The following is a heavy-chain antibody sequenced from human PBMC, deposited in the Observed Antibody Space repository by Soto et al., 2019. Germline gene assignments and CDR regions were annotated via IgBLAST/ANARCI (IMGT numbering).Heavy chain of an antibody. J-gene: IGHJ4*02. CDR2: INHAGRT. CDR1: GGSFSGYY. V-gene: IGHV4-34*02. D-gene: IGHD2-2*03. CDR3: ARDWMH. Sequence: QVQLQQWGAGLLKPSETLSLTCAVYGGSFSGYYWTWIRQPPGKGLEWIGEINHAGRTNYNPSLESRVTISIDTSQNQLSLKLTSVTAADTAVYYCARDWMHWGQGTQVTVSA.